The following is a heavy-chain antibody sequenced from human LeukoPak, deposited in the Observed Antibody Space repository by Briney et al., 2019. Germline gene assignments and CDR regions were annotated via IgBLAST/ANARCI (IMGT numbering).Heavy chain of an antibody. CDR2: ISSSSSYI. J-gene: IGHJ4*02. D-gene: IGHD3-9*01. CDR3: ARGHYDVLAASYKWTPDY. Sequence: GGSLRLSCAASGFTFSSYSMNWVGQAPGKGLEGVSSISSSSSYIYYADSLKGRFTTSRDNAKNSLSLQLNSLRVEDTAVYYCARGHYDVLAASYKWTPDYWGQGTLVTVSS. V-gene: IGHV3-21*01. CDR1: GFTFSSYS.